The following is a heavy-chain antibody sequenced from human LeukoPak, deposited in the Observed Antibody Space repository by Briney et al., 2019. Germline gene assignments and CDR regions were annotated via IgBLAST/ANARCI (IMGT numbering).Heavy chain of an antibody. J-gene: IGHJ4*02. V-gene: IGHV4-39*01. CDR3: AKTVAVPTGRFDF. CDR1: GDSISNYY. Sequence: SETLSLTCTVSGDSISNYYWAWVRQPPEKGLEWIGSVYYTGSAYYNPSLKSRVTISVDTSKNQFSLKLNSVTAADTAVYYCAKTVAVPTGRFDFWGQGTLVTVSS. D-gene: IGHD2-15*01. CDR2: VYYTGSA.